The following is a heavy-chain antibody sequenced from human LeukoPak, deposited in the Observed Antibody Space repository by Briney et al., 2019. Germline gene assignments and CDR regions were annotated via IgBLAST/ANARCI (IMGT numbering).Heavy chain of an antibody. V-gene: IGHV4-30-4*07. D-gene: IGHD6-19*01. CDR1: GGSISSGGYS. Sequence: PSETLSLTCAVSGGSISSGGYSWSWIRQPPGKGLEWIGYIYYSVNTYYSPSLKSRVTISVDTSKNQFSLKLSSVTAADTAVYYCAGSISVAGPEDYWGQGTLVTVSS. CDR3: AGSISVAGPEDY. J-gene: IGHJ4*02. CDR2: IYYSVNT.